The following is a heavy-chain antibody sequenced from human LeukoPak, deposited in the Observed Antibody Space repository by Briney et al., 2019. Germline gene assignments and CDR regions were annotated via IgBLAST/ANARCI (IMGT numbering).Heavy chain of an antibody. CDR3: ARTLYYYILTGYSPTPYYFDY. CDR2: IKQDGSEK. Sequence: GGSLRLSCAASGFTFSSYWMSWVRQAPGKGLEWVANIKQDGSEKYYVDSVKGRFTISRDNAKNSLYLQMNSLRAEDTAVYYCARTLYYYILTGYSPTPYYFDYWGQGTLVTVSS. D-gene: IGHD3-9*01. V-gene: IGHV3-7*03. CDR1: GFTFSSYW. J-gene: IGHJ4*02.